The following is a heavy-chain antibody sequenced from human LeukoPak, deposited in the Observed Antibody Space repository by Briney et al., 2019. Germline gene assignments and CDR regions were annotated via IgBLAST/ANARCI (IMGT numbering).Heavy chain of an antibody. D-gene: IGHD4-17*01. V-gene: IGHV3-30*18. CDR1: GFTFSSYG. J-gene: IGHJ4*02. CDR3: AKGVAVTTYYFDY. CDR2: ISYDGSNR. Sequence: GGSLRLSCVASGFTFSSYGMHWVRQAPGKGLEWEAFISYDGSNRYYVDSVKGRFTISRDNSKNTLYLQMNSLRAEDTAVYFCAKGVAVTTYYFDYWGQGTLVTVSS.